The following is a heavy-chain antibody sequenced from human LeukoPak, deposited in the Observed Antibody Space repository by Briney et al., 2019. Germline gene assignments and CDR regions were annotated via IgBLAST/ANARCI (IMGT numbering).Heavy chain of an antibody. Sequence: GGSLRLSCAASGFTFSSYWMHWVRQAPGKGLVWVSCINSDGSSTSYADSVKGRFTISRDNAKNTLYLQMNSLRAEDTAVYYCARAVVAATGWFDPWGQGSLVTVSS. D-gene: IGHD2-15*01. J-gene: IGHJ5*02. CDR3: ARAVVAATGWFDP. CDR1: GFTFSSYW. CDR2: INSDGSST. V-gene: IGHV3-74*01.